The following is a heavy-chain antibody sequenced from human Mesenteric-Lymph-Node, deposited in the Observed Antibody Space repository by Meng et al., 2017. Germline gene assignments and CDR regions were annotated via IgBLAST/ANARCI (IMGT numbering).Heavy chain of an antibody. V-gene: IGHV4-34*01. D-gene: IGHD3-10*01. Sequence: SETLSLTCAVHGGSFSGYYWSWIRQPPGKGLEWIGEINHSGSTNYNPSLKSRVTISVDTSKNQFSLKLSSVTAADTAVYYCARGPVLLDYYGSGMVDYWGQGTLVTVSS. J-gene: IGHJ4*02. CDR3: ARGPVLLDYYGSGMVDY. CDR2: INHSGST. CDR1: GGSFSGYY.